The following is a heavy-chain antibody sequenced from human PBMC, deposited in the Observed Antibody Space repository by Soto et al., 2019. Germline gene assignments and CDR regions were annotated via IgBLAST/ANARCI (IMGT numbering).Heavy chain of an antibody. J-gene: IGHJ4*02. CDR1: GFTFSSYG. Sequence: GGSLRLSCAASGFTFSSYGMNWVRQAPGKELEWVSYISSSSSTIYYADSVEGRFTISRDNAKNSVYLQMNSLRAEDTAVYYCARGHYYDSSGPSDYWGQGTRVTVSS. D-gene: IGHD3-22*01. CDR2: ISSSSSTI. V-gene: IGHV3-48*01. CDR3: ARGHYYDSSGPSDY.